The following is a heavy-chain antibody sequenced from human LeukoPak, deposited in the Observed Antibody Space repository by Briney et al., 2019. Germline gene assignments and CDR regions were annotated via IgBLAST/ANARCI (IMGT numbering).Heavy chain of an antibody. D-gene: IGHD6-19*01. CDR2: IKQDGSEK. J-gene: IGHJ4*02. V-gene: IGHV3-7*03. CDR3: AKAARVAVAWGYFDY. Sequence: GGSLRLSCAASGFTFTSSWMSWVRQAPGKGLEWVANIKQDGSEKYYVDSVKGRFAISRDNTKNSLYLQMNSLRAEDTAVYYCAKAARVAVAWGYFDYWGQGTLVTVSS. CDR1: GFTFTSSW.